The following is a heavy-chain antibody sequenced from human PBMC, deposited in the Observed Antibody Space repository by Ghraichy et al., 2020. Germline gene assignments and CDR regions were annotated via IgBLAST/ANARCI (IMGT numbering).Heavy chain of an antibody. V-gene: IGHV3-23*01. Sequence: GESLNISCAASGFTFSRYAMSWVRQAPGKGLEWVSVISGSDGSTYYADSVKGRFTISRDNSKNTLYLQMNSLRAEDTAVYYCAKDSSSSFRGPIDYWGQGTLVTVSA. CDR2: ISGSDGST. D-gene: IGHD6-6*01. CDR3: AKDSSSSFRGPIDY. CDR1: GFTFSRYA. J-gene: IGHJ4*02.